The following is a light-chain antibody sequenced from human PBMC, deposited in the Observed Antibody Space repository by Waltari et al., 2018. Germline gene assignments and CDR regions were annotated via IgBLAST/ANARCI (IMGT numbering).Light chain of an antibody. CDR1: KIGVKS. J-gene: IGLJ2*01. Sequence: SSVLTQPPSVSLAPGKTARITCGGNKIGVKSVHWYQQKPGQAPVVVIYDDSDRPSGILERFSGSNSGNTATLTISRVEAGDEADYYCQVWDSSTDHVVFGGGTKLTVL. CDR3: QVWDSSTDHVV. V-gene: IGLV3-21*01. CDR2: DDS.